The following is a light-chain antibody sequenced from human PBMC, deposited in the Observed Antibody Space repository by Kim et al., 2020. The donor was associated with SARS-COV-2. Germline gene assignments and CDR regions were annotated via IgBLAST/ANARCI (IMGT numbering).Light chain of an antibody. J-gene: IGLJ3*02. CDR1: ASDIGAYNF. CDR3: STYTRANTRL. CDR2: DVT. V-gene: IGLV2-14*01. Sequence: QSALTQPASVSGYPGQSITISCTGSASDIGAYNFVSWFQQYPGKAPKLIIYDVTHRPSGVSDRFSGSKSGNTASLTLSGLQPEDEADYYCSTYTRANTRLFGGGTKVTVL.